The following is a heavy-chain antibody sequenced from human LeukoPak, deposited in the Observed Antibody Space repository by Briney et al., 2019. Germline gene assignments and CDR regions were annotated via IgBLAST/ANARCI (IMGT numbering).Heavy chain of an antibody. CDR1: GFTFSSYA. V-gene: IGHV3-23*01. Sequence: GGSLRLSCAASGFTFSSYAMSWVRQAPGKGLEWVSAISGSGGDTYYADSVKDRFTISRDNSKNTLYLQMNSLRAEDTAVYYCARERWLQSGYFDYWGQGTLVTVSS. J-gene: IGHJ4*02. D-gene: IGHD5-24*01. CDR3: ARERWLQSGYFDY. CDR2: ISGSGGDT.